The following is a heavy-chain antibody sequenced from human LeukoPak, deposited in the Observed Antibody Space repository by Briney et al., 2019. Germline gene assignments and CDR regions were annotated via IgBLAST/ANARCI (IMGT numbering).Heavy chain of an antibody. V-gene: IGHV4-39*01. CDR2: IHYSGST. CDR1: GGSISSSSYY. D-gene: IGHD7-27*01. CDR3: ARRGTNWGRFDY. J-gene: IGHJ4*02. Sequence: SETLSLTCTVSGGSISSSSYYWGWIRQPPGKGLEWIGTIHYSGSTYYNPSLRSRVTMSVDTSKNQLSRKLSSVTAADTAVYYCARRGTNWGRFDYWGQGSLVTVSS.